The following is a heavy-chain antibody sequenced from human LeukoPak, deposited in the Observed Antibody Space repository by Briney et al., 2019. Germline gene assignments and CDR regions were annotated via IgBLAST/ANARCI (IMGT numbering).Heavy chain of an antibody. D-gene: IGHD3-16*01. CDR1: GFTFSSYA. J-gene: IGHJ3*02. CDR2: ISGSGGST. Sequence: GGSLRLSCAASGFTFSSYAMSWVRQAPGKGLEWVSAISGSGGSTYYADSVKGRFTISRDNSKNSLYLQMNSLRAEDTAVYYCAKDWGKGRGAFDIWGQGTMVTVSS. V-gene: IGHV3-23*01. CDR3: AKDWGKGRGAFDI.